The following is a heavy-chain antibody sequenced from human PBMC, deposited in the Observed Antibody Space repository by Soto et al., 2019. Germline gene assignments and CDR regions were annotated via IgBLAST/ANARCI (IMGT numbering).Heavy chain of an antibody. V-gene: IGHV3-23*01. Sequence: GGSLRLSCVASGFTFSHYTLNWVRRAPGKGLEWVSTISDRPTGHTHYAESVRGRFTISRDDSRDTVFLQKDSLRAEDTAVYYCTTRMTAHFDYWGQGVLVTVSS. CDR1: GFTFSHYT. D-gene: IGHD2-21*02. J-gene: IGHJ4*02. CDR3: TTRMTAHFDY. CDR2: ISDRPTGHT.